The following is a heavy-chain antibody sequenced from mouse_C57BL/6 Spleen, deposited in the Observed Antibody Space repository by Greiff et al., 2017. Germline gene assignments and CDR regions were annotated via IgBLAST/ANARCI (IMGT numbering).Heavy chain of an antibody. CDR1: GYTFTDYY. Sequence: QVQLKQSGAELVRPGASVKLSCKASGYTFTDYYINWVKQRPGQGLEWIARIYPGSGNTYYNEKFKGKATLTAEKSSSTAYMQLSSLTSEDSAVYFCARYYGSSRYAMDYWGQGTSVTVSS. D-gene: IGHD1-1*01. CDR2: IYPGSGNT. J-gene: IGHJ4*01. CDR3: ARYYGSSRYAMDY. V-gene: IGHV1-76*01.